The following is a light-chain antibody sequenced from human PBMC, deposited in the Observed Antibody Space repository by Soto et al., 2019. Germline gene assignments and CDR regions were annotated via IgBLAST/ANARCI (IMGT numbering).Light chain of an antibody. CDR1: QSISSS. V-gene: IGKV1-39*01. CDR2: AAS. Sequence: SPSSLSASVGDRDTLTCRASQSISSSLNWYHQKPGKAPNLLISAASNLQSGVPSRFSGSGSGTDFTLTISSLQPEDFATYYCQHSYTTPPWTFGQGTKVDI. CDR3: QHSYTTPPWT. J-gene: IGKJ1*01.